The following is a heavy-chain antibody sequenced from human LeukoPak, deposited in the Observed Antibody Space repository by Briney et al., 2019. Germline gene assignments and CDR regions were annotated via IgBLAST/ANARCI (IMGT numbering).Heavy chain of an antibody. Sequence: PGGSLRLSCAASGFTFNSYWMTWVRQAPGKGLEWVANIKKDGSEKYYVNSVKGRFTISRDNAKNSLYLQMNSLRAEDTALYYCASFKPYDAFDIWGQGTMVTVSS. J-gene: IGHJ3*02. CDR2: IKKDGSEK. CDR3: ASFKPYDAFDI. V-gene: IGHV3-7*01. CDR1: GFTFNSYW.